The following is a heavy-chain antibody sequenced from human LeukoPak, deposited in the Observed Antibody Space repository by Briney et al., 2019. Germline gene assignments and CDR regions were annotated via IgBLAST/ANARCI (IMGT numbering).Heavy chain of an antibody. Sequence: ASVKVSCKASGGTFSSYAISWVRQAPGQGLEWMGRIIPIFGTANYAQKFQGRVTITTDESTSTAYMELSSLRSGDTAVSYCARGLDGSGSYYTGYWGQGTLVTVFS. CDR1: GGTFSSYA. CDR3: ARGLDGSGSYYTGY. D-gene: IGHD3-10*01. CDR2: IIPIFGTA. J-gene: IGHJ4*02. V-gene: IGHV1-69*05.